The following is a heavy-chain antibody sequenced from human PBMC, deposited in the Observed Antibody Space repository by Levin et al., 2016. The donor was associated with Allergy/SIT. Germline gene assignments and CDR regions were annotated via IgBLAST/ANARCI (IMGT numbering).Heavy chain of an antibody. CDR3: AGGYRGSSWYLDY. D-gene: IGHD6-13*01. V-gene: IGHV4-61*02. J-gene: IGHJ4*02. CDR1: GGSISSGSYY. Sequence: SETLSLTCTVSGGSISSGSYYWSWIRQPAGKGLEWIGRIYTSGSTNYNPSLKSRVTISVDTSKNQFSLKLSSVTAADTAVYYCAGGYRGSSWYLDYWGQGTLVTVSS. CDR2: IYTSGST.